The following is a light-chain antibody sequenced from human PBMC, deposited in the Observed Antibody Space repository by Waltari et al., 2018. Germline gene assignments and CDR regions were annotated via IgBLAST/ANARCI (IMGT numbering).Light chain of an antibody. CDR1: HSVNWY. V-gene: IGKV3-11*01. CDR3: QQRRNWPLT. Sequence: EIVLTQSPATLSLSPGARATLSCRASHSVNWYLAWYQQRPGQAPRLLIYDASNRATGIPARFSGSGSETDFTLTISSLEPEDSAVYYCQQRRNWPLTFGGGTKVEIK. J-gene: IGKJ4*01. CDR2: DAS.